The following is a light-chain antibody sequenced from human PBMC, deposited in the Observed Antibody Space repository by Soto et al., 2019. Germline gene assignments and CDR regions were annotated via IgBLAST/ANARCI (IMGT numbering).Light chain of an antibody. CDR2: GAS. CDR1: QSVSSN. CDR3: QQYNNWPTYT. J-gene: IGKJ2*01. Sequence: EIVMTQSPATLSVSPGERATLSCRASQSVSSNLAWYQQKPGQAPRLLIYGASTRATGIPARFSGSGSGTEFTLTISSLQSEDVAVYDCQQYNNWPTYTFGQGTKLEIK. V-gene: IGKV3-15*01.